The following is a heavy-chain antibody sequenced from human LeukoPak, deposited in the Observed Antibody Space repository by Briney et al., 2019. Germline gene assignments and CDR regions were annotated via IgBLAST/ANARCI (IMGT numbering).Heavy chain of an antibody. V-gene: IGHV3-23*01. J-gene: IGHJ4*02. CDR1: EFTFSSYA. CDR3: AKSTTATFAIFGVVPTYYFDY. Sequence: GGSLRLSCAASEFTFSSYAMSWVRQAPGKGLEWVSAISGSGGSTYYADSVKGRFTISRDNSKNTLYLQMNSLRAEDTAVYYCAKSTTATFAIFGVVPTYYFDYWGQGTLVTVSS. D-gene: IGHD3-3*01. CDR2: ISGSGGST.